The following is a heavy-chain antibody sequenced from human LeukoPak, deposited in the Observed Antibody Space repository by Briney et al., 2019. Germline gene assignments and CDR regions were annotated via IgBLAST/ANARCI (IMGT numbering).Heavy chain of an antibody. J-gene: IGHJ4*02. CDR3: AREYCSGGSCYSGFEY. D-gene: IGHD2-15*01. CDR2: IYTGGGT. CDR1: GGSISSNY. V-gene: IGHV4-4*07. Sequence: SQSLSLAWPVAGGSISSNYGGWIRQPAGEGLGWIGRIYTGGGTNYNPSLKSRVTMSVDTSKTQFSLKLSSVTAADTAVYYCAREYCSGGSCYSGFEYWGQGTLVTVSS.